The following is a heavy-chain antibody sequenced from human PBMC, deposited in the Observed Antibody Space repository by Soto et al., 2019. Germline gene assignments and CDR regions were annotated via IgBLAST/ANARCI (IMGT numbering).Heavy chain of an antibody. CDR2: ISGSGGST. Sequence: GGALRLSCAASGFTFSSYAMSWVRQAPGKGLEWFSAISGSGGSTYYADSVKGRFTISRDNSKNTLYLQMNSLRAEDTAVYYCAKDGRHIVVVIAILPDAFDIWGQRTLVTV. CDR3: AKDGRHIVVVIAILPDAFDI. CDR1: GFTFSSYA. D-gene: IGHD2-21*01. V-gene: IGHV3-23*01. J-gene: IGHJ3*02.